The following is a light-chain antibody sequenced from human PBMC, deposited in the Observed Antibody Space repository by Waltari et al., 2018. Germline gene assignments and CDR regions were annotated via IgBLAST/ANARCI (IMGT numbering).Light chain of an antibody. V-gene: IGKV3-20*01. Sequence: EIKLTQSPGTLSLYPGERATRTCRASQSISKYLAWYQKKPGQATRLLIYDASSRATGIPDRFSGSGSWTDFSLTISRLEPEDFAVYYCQKYVSLPATFGQGTKVEIK. J-gene: IGKJ1*01. CDR2: DAS. CDR3: QKYVSLPAT. CDR1: QSISKY.